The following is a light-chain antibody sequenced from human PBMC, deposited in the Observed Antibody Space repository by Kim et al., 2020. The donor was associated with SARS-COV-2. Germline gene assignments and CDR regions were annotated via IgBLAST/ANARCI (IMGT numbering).Light chain of an antibody. CDR1: SSNVGNND. CDR3: GCWYYSISAWV. V-gene: IGLV1-51*01. J-gene: IGLJ7*01. Sequence: QSVLTQPPSVSAAPGQNVTISCTGRSSNVGNNDLAWYQHLPGAAPKILIYDSDSRRSGSPGRFSGSSSCTSAAPRITGLQTGDEADYYYGCWYYSISAWVFGGGTQLTVL. CDR2: DSD.